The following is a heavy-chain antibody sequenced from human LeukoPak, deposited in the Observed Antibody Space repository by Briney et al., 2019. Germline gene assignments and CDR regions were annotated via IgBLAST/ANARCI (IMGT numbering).Heavy chain of an antibody. J-gene: IGHJ3*02. CDR2: ISNKADSYTT. CDR3: GRGYSGNSIYAFDI. D-gene: IGHD1-26*01. Sequence: GGSLRLSCTGYGFTFSDHYIDWVCQAPGKGLEWVGRISNKADSYTTEYAASVKGRFTISRDDSKNSLYLQMNSLKIEDTAVYYCGRGYSGNSIYAFDIWGQGTMVTVSS. V-gene: IGHV3-72*01. CDR1: GFTFSDHY.